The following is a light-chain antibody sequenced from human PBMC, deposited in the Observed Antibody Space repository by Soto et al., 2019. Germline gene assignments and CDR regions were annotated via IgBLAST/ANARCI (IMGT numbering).Light chain of an antibody. J-gene: IGLJ1*01. CDR3: TSYTSSSTPYV. CDR1: SSDVGGYTY. Sequence: QSVLTQPASVSGSPGQSITIPCAGTSSDVGGYTYVSWYQQHPGKAPKLMIYDVSNRPSGVSNRFSGSKSGNTASLTISGLQAEDEAEYYCTSYTSSSTPYVFGGGTKVTVL. CDR2: DVS. V-gene: IGLV2-14*01.